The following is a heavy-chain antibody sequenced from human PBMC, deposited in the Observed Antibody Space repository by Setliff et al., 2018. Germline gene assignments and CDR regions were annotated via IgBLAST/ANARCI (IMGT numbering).Heavy chain of an antibody. J-gene: IGHJ4*02. Sequence: GESLKISCKASGYTFSRYWIGWVRQMPGKGLEWLGIVYPSDSHTRYSPSFQGQVTISADKSISTAYLQWSSLKASDTAMYYCARALASAGTVYFDYWGQGTLVTVSS. V-gene: IGHV5-51*01. CDR1: GYTFSRYW. D-gene: IGHD6-13*01. CDR3: ARALASAGTVYFDY. CDR2: VYPSDSHT.